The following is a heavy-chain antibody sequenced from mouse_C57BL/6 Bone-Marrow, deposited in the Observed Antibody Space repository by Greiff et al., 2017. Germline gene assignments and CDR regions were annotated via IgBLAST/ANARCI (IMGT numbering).Heavy chain of an antibody. D-gene: IGHD1-1*02. CDR3: ARYGLWYPMDY. CDR1: GYTFTDHT. J-gene: IGHJ4*01. Sequence: VQLQQSDAELVKPGASVKISCKASGYTFTDHTIHWMRQRPEQGLEWIGYIYPRDGSTKYTEKFKGKATLTGDKSSSTAYMQLNSLTSEDSAVYFCARYGLWYPMDYWGKGTSVTVSS. CDR2: IYPRDGST. V-gene: IGHV1-78*01.